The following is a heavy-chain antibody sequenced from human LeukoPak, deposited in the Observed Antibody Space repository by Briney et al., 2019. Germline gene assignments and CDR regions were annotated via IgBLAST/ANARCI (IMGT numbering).Heavy chain of an antibody. CDR1: GFTFSSYS. J-gene: IGHJ4*02. Sequence: GGSLRLSCAASGFTFSSYSMNWVRQAPGKGLEWVSSISSSSSYIYYADSVKGRFTISRDNAKNSLYLQMNSLRAEDTAVYYCASNDRRYCSSTSCYGPGYWGQGTLVTVSS. V-gene: IGHV3-21*04. D-gene: IGHD2-2*01. CDR3: ASNDRRYCSSTSCYGPGY. CDR2: ISSSSSYI.